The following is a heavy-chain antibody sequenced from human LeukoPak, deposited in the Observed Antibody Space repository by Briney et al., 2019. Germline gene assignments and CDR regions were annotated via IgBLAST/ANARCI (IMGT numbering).Heavy chain of an antibody. J-gene: IGHJ1*01. CDR1: GGSFSSYY. Sequence: NPSETLSLTCAVYGGSFSSYYWTWIRQPTGKGLEWIGEINHSGSTDYNPSLKSRVTISVDTSKNQFSLKLSSVTAADTAVYYCAYSSGYQQHWGQGTLVTVSS. D-gene: IGHD3-22*01. CDR2: INHSGST. V-gene: IGHV4-34*01. CDR3: AYSSGYQQH.